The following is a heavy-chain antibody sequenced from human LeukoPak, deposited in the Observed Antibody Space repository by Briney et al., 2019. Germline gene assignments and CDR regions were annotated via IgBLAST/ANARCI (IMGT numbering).Heavy chain of an antibody. CDR2: MNPNSGNS. V-gene: IGHV1-8*01. CDR1: GYTFTSHD. CDR3: ARGYSPTIRTTGNDY. Sequence: GASVKVSCKASGYTFTSHDINWVRQAAGQGLEWMGWMNPNSGNSGYAQNFQGRVIMTRDISTSTAYMELHSLRSEDTAVYYCARGYSPTIRTTGNDYWGQGTLVTVSS. J-gene: IGHJ4*02. D-gene: IGHD1-1*01.